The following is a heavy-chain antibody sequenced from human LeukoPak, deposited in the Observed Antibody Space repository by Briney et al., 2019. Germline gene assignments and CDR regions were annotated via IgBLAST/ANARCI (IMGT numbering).Heavy chain of an antibody. Sequence: GGSLRLSCAASGFTFNTYWMGWVRQAPGKGLEWVADINEDGSEKYYVDSVKGRFNISRDNAKNSLNLQMNSLRAEDTAVYYCVRDLHYGDFDYRGQGTLVTVSS. CDR3: VRDLHYGDFDY. D-gene: IGHD4-17*01. J-gene: IGHJ4*02. V-gene: IGHV3-7*03. CDR1: GFTFNTYW. CDR2: INEDGSEK.